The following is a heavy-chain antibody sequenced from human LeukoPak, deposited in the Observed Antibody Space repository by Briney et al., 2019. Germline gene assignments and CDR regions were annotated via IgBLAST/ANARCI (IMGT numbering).Heavy chain of an antibody. J-gene: IGHJ5*02. CDR2: IYYSGST. Sequence: SETLSLTCTVSGGSVSSDSYYWTWIRQPPRKGLEWIGYIYYSGSTSYNPSLKSRVTISVDMSKNQFSLKVSSVTAEDTVVYYCAGRVTSNWFDPWGQGTLVTVSS. CDR1: GGSVSSDSYY. CDR3: AGRVTSNWFDP. D-gene: IGHD2-21*02. V-gene: IGHV4-61*01.